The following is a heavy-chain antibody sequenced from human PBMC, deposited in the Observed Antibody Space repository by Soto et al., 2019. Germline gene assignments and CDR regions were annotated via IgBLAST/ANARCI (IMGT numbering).Heavy chain of an antibody. CDR2: IKTNSDGGTV. D-gene: IGHD2-2*01. V-gene: IGHV3-15*01. Sequence: PGGSLRLSCAASGFTFSNAWMSWVRQAPWKGLEWIGRIKTNSDGGTVDYASPVKGRFTISRDDSKSMLYLALNSLKTEDTGVYFCATVYCATTSCYAPFDYWGKGTLVTVSS. CDR3: ATVYCATTSCYAPFDY. CDR1: GFTFSNAW. J-gene: IGHJ4*02.